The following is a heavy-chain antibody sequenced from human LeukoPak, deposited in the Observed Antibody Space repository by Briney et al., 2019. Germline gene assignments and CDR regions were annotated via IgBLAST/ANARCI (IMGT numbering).Heavy chain of an antibody. CDR1: GYTFTSYY. V-gene: IGHV1-46*01. CDR3: ARGSGGSVGDYYYGMDV. Sequence: ASVKVSCKASGYTFTSYYMHWVRQAPGQGLEWMGIINPSGGSTSYAQKFQGRVTMTRDTSTSTVYMELSSLRSEDTAVYYCARGSGGSVGDYYYGMDVWGQGTTVTVSS. CDR2: INPSGGST. D-gene: IGHD6-25*01. J-gene: IGHJ6*02.